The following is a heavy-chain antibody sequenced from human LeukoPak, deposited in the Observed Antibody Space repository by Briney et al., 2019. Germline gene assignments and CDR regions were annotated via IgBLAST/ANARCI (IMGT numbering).Heavy chain of an antibody. CDR1: GGSISPYY. J-gene: IGHJ3*02. D-gene: IGHD3-10*01. Sequence: SETLSLTCTVSGGSISPYYWSWLRQPPGKGLEWIGYISYSGSTKNNPSLKSRVTISVDTSKNQFSLKLTSVTATDTAVYYCAKEGAESFPDAFDIWGQGTMITVSS. CDR2: ISYSGST. CDR3: AKEGAESFPDAFDI. V-gene: IGHV4-59*01.